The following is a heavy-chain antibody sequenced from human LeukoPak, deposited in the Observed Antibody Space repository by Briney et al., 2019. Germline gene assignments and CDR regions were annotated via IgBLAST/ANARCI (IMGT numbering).Heavy chain of an antibody. CDR2: MNPNSGNT. CDR3: ARGSVPSEYYYYYMDG. CDR1: GYTFTSYD. V-gene: IGHV1-8*01. D-gene: IGHD2-2*01. J-gene: IGHJ6*03. Sequence: ASVKVSCKASGYTFTSYDINWVRQATGQGLEWMGWMNPNSGNTGYAQKFQGRVTMTRNTSISTAYMELSSLRSEDTAVYYCARGSVPSEYYYYYMDGWGKGTTVTVSS.